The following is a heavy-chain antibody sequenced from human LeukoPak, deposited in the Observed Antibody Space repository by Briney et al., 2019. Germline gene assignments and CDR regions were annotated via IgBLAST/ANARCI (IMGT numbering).Heavy chain of an antibody. D-gene: IGHD3-22*01. CDR2: ISWNSGSI. J-gene: IGHJ4*02. CDR3: AKDKATMTVGSFDY. Sequence: PGGSLRLSCAASGFTFDDYAMHWVRQAPGKGLEWVSGISWNSGSIGYADSVKGRFTISRDNTKNSLYLQMNSLRAEDTALYYCAKDKATMTVGSFDYWGQGTLVTVSS. CDR1: GFTFDDYA. V-gene: IGHV3-9*01.